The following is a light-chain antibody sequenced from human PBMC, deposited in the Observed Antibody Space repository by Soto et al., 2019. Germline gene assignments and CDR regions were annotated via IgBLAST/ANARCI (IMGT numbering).Light chain of an antibody. Sequence: DIPMTQSPSSLSASVGDRGTITCRASQGINNYVAWYQQKPGKPPKLLIYAASTLQSGVPSRVSGSGSGTDFTLTINILHPEDVATYSCQKYSSVPVFGPGTKVDIK. CDR3: QKYSSVPV. CDR1: QGINNY. J-gene: IGKJ3*01. CDR2: AAS. V-gene: IGKV1-27*01.